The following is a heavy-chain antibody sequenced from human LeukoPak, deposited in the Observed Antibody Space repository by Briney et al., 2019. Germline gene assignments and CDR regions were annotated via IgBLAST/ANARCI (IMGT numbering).Heavy chain of an antibody. CDR2: ISGSGGST. J-gene: IGHJ4*02. CDR1: GYSISSGYY. V-gene: IGHV3-23*01. D-gene: IGHD2-15*01. Sequence: GGSLRLSCAASGYSISSGYYWGWVRQAPGKGLEWVSAISGSGGSTYYADSVKGRFTISRDNSKNTLYLQMNSLRAEDTAVYYCAKEGVCSGGSCYTGTFDYWGQGTLVTVSS. CDR3: AKEGVCSGGSCYTGTFDY.